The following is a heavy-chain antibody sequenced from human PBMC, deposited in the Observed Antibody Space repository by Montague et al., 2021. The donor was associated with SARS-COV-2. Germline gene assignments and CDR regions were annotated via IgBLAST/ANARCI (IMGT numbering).Heavy chain of an antibody. V-gene: IGHV4-31*03. D-gene: IGHD3-10*01. CDR1: SGSISTGHH. Sequence: TLSLTCSVSSGSISTGHHWSWIRQHPMKGLEWIGYNYDSGSTXYNPPFKGRATISIDTAKNQFSLELTSMTAADTAEYYCARDHGQWFGELWGHGLDVWGQGTTVIVSS. CDR3: ARDHGQWFGELWGHGLDV. J-gene: IGHJ6*02. CDR2: NYDSGST.